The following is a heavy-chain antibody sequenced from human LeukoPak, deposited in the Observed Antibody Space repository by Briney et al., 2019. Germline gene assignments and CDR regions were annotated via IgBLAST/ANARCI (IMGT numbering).Heavy chain of an antibody. Sequence: GGSLRLSCAASGFTFSSYGMHWVRQGPGRGLVWVSRINSDGSTTNYADSVKGRFTISRDNAKNTLYLQMNSLRAEDTAVYYCVRVDGGYWGQGTLVTVSS. V-gene: IGHV3-74*01. CDR2: INSDGSTT. D-gene: IGHD3-16*01. J-gene: IGHJ4*02. CDR1: GFTFSSYG. CDR3: VRVDGGY.